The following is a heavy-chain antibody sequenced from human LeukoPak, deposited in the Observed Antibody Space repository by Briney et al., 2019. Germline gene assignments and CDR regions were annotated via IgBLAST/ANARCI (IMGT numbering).Heavy chain of an antibody. CDR1: GYSFTSYW. V-gene: IGHV5-51*01. D-gene: IGHD6-13*01. CDR3: ARHGSVSGYGLDAFDI. Sequence: GESLKISCKGSGYSFTSYWIGWVRRMPGKGLEWMGIIYPGDSDTRYSPSFQGQVTISADKSISTAYLQWSSLKASDTAMYYCARHGSVSGYGLDAFDIWGQGTMVTVSS. J-gene: IGHJ3*02. CDR2: IYPGDSDT.